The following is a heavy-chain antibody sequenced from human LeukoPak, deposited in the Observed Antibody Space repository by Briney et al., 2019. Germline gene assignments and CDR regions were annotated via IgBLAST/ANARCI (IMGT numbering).Heavy chain of an antibody. CDR1: GFTFSSYA. J-gene: IGHJ4*02. D-gene: IGHD3-22*01. CDR3: AKGPQVGSGYHPDF. V-gene: IGHV3-23*01. CDR2: ITGSDDRT. Sequence: GGSLRLSCAASGFTFSSYAMSWVRQAPGKGLEWVSTITGSDDRTYYADSVKGRFTISRDYSKNTLRLQMSSLTVEDTAIYYCAKGPQVGSGYHPDFWGQGTLVTVSS.